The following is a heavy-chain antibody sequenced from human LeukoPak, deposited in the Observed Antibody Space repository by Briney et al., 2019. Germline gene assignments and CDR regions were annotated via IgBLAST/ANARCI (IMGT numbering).Heavy chain of an antibody. Sequence: SETLSLTCTVSAGSISSSGYYWGWIRQPPGKGLEWIGSMYYSGSTYYNPSLNRRVAISVDTSRNQFALKVSSVTAADTAVYYCATDAYNYFDLDYWGQGTLVTVSS. V-gene: IGHV4-39*01. CDR3: ATDAYNYFDLDY. CDR1: AGSISSSGYY. J-gene: IGHJ4*02. D-gene: IGHD5-24*01. CDR2: MYYSGST.